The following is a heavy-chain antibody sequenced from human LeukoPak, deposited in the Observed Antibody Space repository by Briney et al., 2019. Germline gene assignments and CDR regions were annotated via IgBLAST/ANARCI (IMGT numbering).Heavy chain of an antibody. Sequence: GGSLRLSCAASGFTVSSKYMSWVRQAPGKGLEWVSVIYTGETTYYADSVKGRFTISRDNSKNTLYLQMDGLRVEDTAVYYCASLWFGESRFDYWGQGTLVTVSS. CDR3: ASLWFGESRFDY. D-gene: IGHD3-10*01. V-gene: IGHV3-66*01. CDR2: IYTGETT. J-gene: IGHJ4*02. CDR1: GFTVSSKY.